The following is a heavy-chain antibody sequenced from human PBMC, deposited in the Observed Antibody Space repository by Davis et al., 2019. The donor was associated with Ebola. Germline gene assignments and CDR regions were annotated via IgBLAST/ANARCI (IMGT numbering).Heavy chain of an antibody. D-gene: IGHD3-3*01. V-gene: IGHV3-49*03. Sequence: PGGSLRLSCTASGFTFGDYAMSWFRQAPGKGLEWVGFIRSKAYGGTTEYAASVKGRFTISRDDSKSIAYLQMNSLKTEDTAVYYCTSQGFLEWFDYWGQGTLVTVSS. CDR3: TSQGFLEWFDY. J-gene: IGHJ4*02. CDR1: GFTFGDYA. CDR2: IRSKAYGGTT.